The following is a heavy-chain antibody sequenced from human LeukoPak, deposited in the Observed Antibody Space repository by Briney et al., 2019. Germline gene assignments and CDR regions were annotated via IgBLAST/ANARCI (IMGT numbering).Heavy chain of an antibody. CDR2: IYYSGST. Sequence: SETLSLTCTVSGGSISSYYWSWIRQPPGKGLEWIGHIYYSGSTNYNPSLKSRVTISVDTSKNQFSLKLSSVTAADTAVYYCARHGGYCSSTSCSSFDPWGQGTLVTVSS. CDR3: ARHGGYCSSTSCSSFDP. J-gene: IGHJ5*02. V-gene: IGHV4-59*08. CDR1: GGSISSYY. D-gene: IGHD2-2*01.